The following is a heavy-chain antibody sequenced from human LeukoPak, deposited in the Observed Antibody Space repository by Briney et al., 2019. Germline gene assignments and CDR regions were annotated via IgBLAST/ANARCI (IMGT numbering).Heavy chain of an antibody. Sequence: GGSLRLSCAASGFTFSSYWMSWVRQAPGKGLEWVANIKQDGSEKYYVDSVKGRFTISRDNAKNSLYLQMNSLRAEDTAVYYCARDQNSGSYYSYYYYGMDVWGQGTTVTVSS. V-gene: IGHV3-7*01. J-gene: IGHJ6*02. D-gene: IGHD1-26*01. CDR2: IKQDGSEK. CDR3: ARDQNSGSYYSYYYYGMDV. CDR1: GFTFSSYW.